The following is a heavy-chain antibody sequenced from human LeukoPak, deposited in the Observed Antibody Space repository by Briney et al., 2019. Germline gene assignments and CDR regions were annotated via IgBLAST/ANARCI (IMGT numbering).Heavy chain of an antibody. J-gene: IGHJ3*02. CDR1: GGSISSYY. CDR2: IYYSGST. Sequence: PSETLSLTCTVSGGSISSYYWSWIRQPPGKGLEWIGYIYYSGSTNYNPSLKSRVTISVDTSKNQFSLKLSSVTAADTAVYYCASSTPMLLRYFDGLDIWGQGTMVTVSS. V-gene: IGHV4-59*08. D-gene: IGHD3-9*01. CDR3: ASSTPMLLRYFDGLDI.